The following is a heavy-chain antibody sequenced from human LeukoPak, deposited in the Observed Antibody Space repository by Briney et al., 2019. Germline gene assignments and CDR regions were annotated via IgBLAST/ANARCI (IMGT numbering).Heavy chain of an antibody. Sequence: PSETLSLTCTVSGDSISSSSYYWGWIRQPPGKGLEWIGCTYYSGSTYYNPSLKSRVTISVDTSKNQFSLKLSSVTAADTAVYYCARHGRSYDSSGYYYVPFDYWGQGTLVTISS. D-gene: IGHD3-22*01. CDR1: GDSISSSSYY. J-gene: IGHJ4*02. CDR3: ARHGRSYDSSGYYYVPFDY. CDR2: TYYSGST. V-gene: IGHV4-39*01.